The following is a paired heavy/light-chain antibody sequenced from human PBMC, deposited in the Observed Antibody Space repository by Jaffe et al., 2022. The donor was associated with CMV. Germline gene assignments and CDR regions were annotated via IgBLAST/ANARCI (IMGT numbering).Heavy chain of an antibody. Sequence: EVQLVESGGGVVRPGGSLRLSCAASGFTFDDDAMSWVRQAPGKGLEWVSGINWSGGRTGYADSVKGRFTISRDNAKNSLYLQMNNLRAEDTALYHCARGRGYRYGYGDAFDIWGQGTMVTVSS. J-gene: IGHJ3*02. CDR2: INWSGGRT. CDR1: GFTFDDDA. CDR3: ARGRGYRYGYGDAFDI. V-gene: IGHV3-20*01. D-gene: IGHD5-18*01.
Light chain of an antibody. J-gene: IGKJ1*01. CDR1: QSISTY. CDR2: AAS. CDR3: QQSYSIRT. V-gene: IGKV1-39*01. Sequence: DIQMTQSPSSLSASVGDRVTITCRASQSISTYVNWYQQKPGKVPNLLIYAASSLQSGVPSRFSGSGSGTDFTLTISSLQPEDFATYYCQQSYSIRTFGQGTKVEVK.